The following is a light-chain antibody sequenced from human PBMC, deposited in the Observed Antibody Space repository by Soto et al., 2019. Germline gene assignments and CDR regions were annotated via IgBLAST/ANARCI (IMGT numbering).Light chain of an antibody. CDR3: QQYNSYSLWT. J-gene: IGKJ1*01. Sequence: DIQMTQSPSTLSASVGDRVTITCRASQSISSWLAWYQQKPGKAPKLLIYDASSLESGGPSRFSGSGSGTEFTLTISSLQPDDIATYYCQQYNSYSLWTFDQGTKVEIK. CDR2: DAS. CDR1: QSISSW. V-gene: IGKV1-5*01.